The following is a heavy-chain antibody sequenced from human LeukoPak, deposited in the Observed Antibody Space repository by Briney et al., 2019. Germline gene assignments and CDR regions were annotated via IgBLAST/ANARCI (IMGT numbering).Heavy chain of an antibody. Sequence: GGSLRLSCAASRLTFSSYSMNWVRQAPGKGLEWVSYISSSSSTVYYADSVKGRFTISRDNAKNSLYLQMNSLRAEDTAVYYCANTYGSGGFNYWGQGTLVTVSS. D-gene: IGHD3-10*01. V-gene: IGHV3-48*04. CDR3: ANTYGSGGFNY. CDR1: RLTFSSYS. J-gene: IGHJ4*02. CDR2: ISSSSSTV.